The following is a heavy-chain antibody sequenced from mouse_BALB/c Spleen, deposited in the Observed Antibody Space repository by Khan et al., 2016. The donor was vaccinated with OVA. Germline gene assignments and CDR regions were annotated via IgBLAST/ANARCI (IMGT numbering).Heavy chain of an antibody. CDR2: INPSNGRT. J-gene: IGHJ3*01. CDR1: GYTFTTYW. Sequence: QVQLQQPGAELVKPGASMKLSCKASGYTFTTYWMHWVKQRPGQGLEWIGEINPSNGRTNYNEKFKGKATLIVDKSSSTAYMQLSSLTSEDSAVSYCSSPTMITTEFAYWGQGTLVTVSA. CDR3: SSPTMITTEFAY. V-gene: IGHV1S81*02. D-gene: IGHD2-4*01.